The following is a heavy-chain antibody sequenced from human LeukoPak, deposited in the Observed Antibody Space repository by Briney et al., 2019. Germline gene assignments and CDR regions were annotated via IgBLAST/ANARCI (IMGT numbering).Heavy chain of an antibody. V-gene: IGHV4-34*01. CDR2: VNHSGRT. CDR1: GGSINNYY. Sequence: KPSETLSLTCTVSGGSINNYYWTWIRQPPGKGLEWIGEVNHSGRTNYNPSLKSRVTISVDTSKNQFSLRLSSVTAADTAIYYCARGIVLTVYAVFDYWGQGTLVTVSS. D-gene: IGHD2-8*01. CDR3: ARGIVLTVYAVFDY. J-gene: IGHJ4*02.